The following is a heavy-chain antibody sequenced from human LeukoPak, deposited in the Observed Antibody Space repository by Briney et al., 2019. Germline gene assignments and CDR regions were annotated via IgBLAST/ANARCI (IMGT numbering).Heavy chain of an antibody. J-gene: IGHJ5*02. CDR2: IRYDGSNK. Sequence: QPGGSLRLSCAASGFTFSSYGMHWVRQAPGKGLEWVAFIRYDGSNKYYADSVKGRFTISRDNSKNTLYLQMNSLRAEDTAVYYCARRTGISNWFDPWGQGTLVTVSS. CDR3: ARRTGISNWFDP. CDR1: GFTFSSYG. D-gene: IGHD1-1*01. V-gene: IGHV3-30*02.